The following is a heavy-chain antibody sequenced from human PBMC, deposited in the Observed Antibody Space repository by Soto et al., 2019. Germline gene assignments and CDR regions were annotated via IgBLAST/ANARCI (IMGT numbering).Heavy chain of an antibody. CDR1: GFTFSNYA. J-gene: IGHJ6*03. CDR3: AKDSYGSGIHFYYYYYMDV. Sequence: EVQLLESGGGLVQPGGSLRLSCAASGFTFSNYAMSWVRQAPGKGLEWVSGISGSSGTTYYADSVKDRFTISRDNSKNTLFLQMNSLRAEDTAVYYCAKDSYGSGIHFYYYYYMDVWGKGTTVTVSS. V-gene: IGHV3-23*01. CDR2: ISGSSGTT. D-gene: IGHD3-10*01.